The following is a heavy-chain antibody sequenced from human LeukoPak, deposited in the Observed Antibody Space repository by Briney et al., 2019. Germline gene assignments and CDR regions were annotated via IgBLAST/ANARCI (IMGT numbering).Heavy chain of an antibody. D-gene: IGHD6-19*01. CDR1: GFTFSDYY. Sequence: GGSLRLSCAASGFTFSDYYMSWIRQAPGKGLEWVSYISSSGSTIYYADSVKGRFTISRDNAKNSLYLQMNSLKTEDTAVYYCARARGSDWSDTLFDYWGQGTLVTVSS. J-gene: IGHJ4*02. V-gene: IGHV3-11*01. CDR2: ISSSGSTI. CDR3: ARARGSDWSDTLFDY.